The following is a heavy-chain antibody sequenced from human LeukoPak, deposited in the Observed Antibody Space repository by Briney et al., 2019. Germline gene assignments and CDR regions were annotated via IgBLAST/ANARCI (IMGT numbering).Heavy chain of an antibody. Sequence: GRSLRLSCAASRFTFNSYAMHWVRQAPGKGLEWVAVISYDGSNKYYADSVKGRFTISRDNSKNTLYLQMNSLRAEDTAVYYCAKEMVGATSPWGQGTLVTVSS. CDR3: AKEMVGATSP. CDR1: RFTFNSYA. D-gene: IGHD1-26*01. V-gene: IGHV3-30-3*01. CDR2: ISYDGSNK. J-gene: IGHJ5*02.